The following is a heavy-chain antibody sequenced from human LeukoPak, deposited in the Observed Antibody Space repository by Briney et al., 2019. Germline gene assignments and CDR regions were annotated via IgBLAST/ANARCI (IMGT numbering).Heavy chain of an antibody. J-gene: IGHJ4*02. Sequence: AASVKVSCKASGYTFTGYYMHWVRQAPGQGLEWMGWINPNSGGTNYAQKFQGRVTMTRDTSISTAYMELSRLRSDDTAVYYCAREANYYDSSEQDYFDYWGQGTLVTVSS. CDR2: INPNSGGT. CDR3: AREANYYDSSEQDYFDY. V-gene: IGHV1-2*02. D-gene: IGHD3-22*01. CDR1: GYTFTGYY.